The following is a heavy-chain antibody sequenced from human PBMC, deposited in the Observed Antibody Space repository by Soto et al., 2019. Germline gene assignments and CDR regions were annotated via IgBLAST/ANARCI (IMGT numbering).Heavy chain of an antibody. D-gene: IGHD1-20*01. CDR1: GGSTSSYY. Sequence: SETLSLTCTVSGGSTSSYYWSWIRQPPGKRLEWIGYIYYSGSTNYNPSLKSRVAISVDTSKNQFSLKLTSVTVADTAVYYCARYKSNYYYGMDVWGQGTTVTVSS. CDR2: IYYSGST. J-gene: IGHJ6*02. CDR3: ARYKSNYYYGMDV. V-gene: IGHV4-59*12.